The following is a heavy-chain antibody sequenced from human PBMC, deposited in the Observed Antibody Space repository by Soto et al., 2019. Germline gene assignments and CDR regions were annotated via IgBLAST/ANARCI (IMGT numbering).Heavy chain of an antibody. CDR1: GFTFSSYW. D-gene: IGHD4-17*01. CDR2: IKQDGSEK. V-gene: IGHV3-7*03. J-gene: IGHJ4*02. Sequence: GGSLSLSCATSGFTFSSYWMSWVRQAPGKGLEWVANIKQDGSEKYYVDSVKGRFTISRDNSKNTLYLQMNSLRAEGTAVYYCAKDSGDYFLATTPTYWGQGTLVTVSS. CDR3: AKDSGDYFLATTPTY.